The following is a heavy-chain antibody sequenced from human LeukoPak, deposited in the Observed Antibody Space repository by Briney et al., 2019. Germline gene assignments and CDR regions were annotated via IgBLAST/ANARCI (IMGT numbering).Heavy chain of an antibody. Sequence: GGSLRLSCAASGFTFSSYWLSWVRQAPGKGLERVATIKQDGSDKYYVDSVKGRFTISRDDAKNSLFLQMNSLRAEDTAVYYCARGTGIFEYWGQGTLVTVSS. D-gene: IGHD3/OR15-3a*01. V-gene: IGHV3-7*03. CDR1: GFTFSSYW. CDR3: ARGTGIFEY. CDR2: IKQDGSDK. J-gene: IGHJ4*02.